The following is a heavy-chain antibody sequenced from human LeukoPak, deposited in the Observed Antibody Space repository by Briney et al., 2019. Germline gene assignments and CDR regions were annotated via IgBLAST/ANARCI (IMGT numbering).Heavy chain of an antibody. CDR1: GFTFRTSW. J-gene: IGHJ3*02. CDR2: IKQDGSEK. D-gene: IGHD3-3*01. CDR3: ARDGFSRISIFGVVSDAFDI. V-gene: IGHV3-7*01. Sequence: PGGSLRLSCVASGFTFRTSWMIWVRQAPGKGLKWVANIKQDGSEKYYVDSVKGRFTISRDNAKNSLYLQMNSLRAEDTAVYYCARDGFSRISIFGVVSDAFDIWGQGTMVTVSS.